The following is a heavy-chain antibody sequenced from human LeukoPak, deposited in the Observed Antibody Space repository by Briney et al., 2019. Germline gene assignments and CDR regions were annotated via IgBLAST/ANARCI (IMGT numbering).Heavy chain of an antibody. CDR2: ISGSGGST. J-gene: IGHJ4*02. D-gene: IGHD3-10*01. V-gene: IGHV3-23*01. Sequence: GGSLRLSCAASGFAVSSYYMSWVRQAPGKGLEWVSAISGSGGSTYYADSVKGRFTISRDNSKNTLYLQMNSLRAEDTAVYYCARSSYGSGSYDYWGQGTLVTVSS. CDR3: ARSSYGSGSYDY. CDR1: GFAVSSYY.